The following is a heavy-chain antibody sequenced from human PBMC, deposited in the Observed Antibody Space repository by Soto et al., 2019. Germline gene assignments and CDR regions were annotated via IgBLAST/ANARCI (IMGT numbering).Heavy chain of an antibody. D-gene: IGHD2-2*01. CDR2: IGGSGTGFNT. J-gene: IGHJ4*02. CDR1: GFTFSSYP. V-gene: IGHV3-23*01. Sequence: EVQLLESGGGLVRPGGSLRLSCAASGFTFSSYPMKWVRQGPGKGLEWVSTIGGSGTGFNTDYADSVKGRFVISRDNSKHTVYLQMNSLRAEDPALSYCASVAPYCSTTTCYIDSWGQGTLVTVSS. CDR3: ASVAPYCSTTTCYIDS.